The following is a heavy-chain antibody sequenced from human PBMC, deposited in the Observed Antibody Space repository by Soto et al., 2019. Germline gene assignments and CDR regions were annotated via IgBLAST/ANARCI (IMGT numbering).Heavy chain of an antibody. V-gene: IGHV3-21*01. D-gene: IGHD6-6*01. CDR3: ARVGQLISIDY. J-gene: IGHJ4*02. Sequence: PGGSLRLSCAASGFTFSLFGMNWVRQAPGKGLEWVASISSESISIHYASSLKGRFIISRDNAKNSLYLQMNSLRAEDTAIYYCARVGQLISIDYCGQGTIVTVSS. CDR2: ISSESISI. CDR1: GFTFSLFG.